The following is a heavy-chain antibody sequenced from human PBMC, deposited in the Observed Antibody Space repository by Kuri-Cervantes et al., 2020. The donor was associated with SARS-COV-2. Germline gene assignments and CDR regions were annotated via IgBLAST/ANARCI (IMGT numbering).Heavy chain of an antibody. CDR3: AREVTD. V-gene: IGHV4-61*02. CDR2: IHSSGSA. J-gene: IGHJ4*02. Sequence: SETLSLTCTVSGGSISSGSYYWSWIRQPAGKGLEWIGRIHSSGSANYNPSLESRLNMSVDTSKNQFSLRLNSVTAADTAVYYCAREVTDWGQGTLVTVSS. D-gene: IGHD2-21*02. CDR1: GGSISSGSYY.